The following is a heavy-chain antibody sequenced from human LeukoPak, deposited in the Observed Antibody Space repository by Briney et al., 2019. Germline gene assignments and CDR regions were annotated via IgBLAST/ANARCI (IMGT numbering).Heavy chain of an antibody. CDR2: AYYSGSS. D-gene: IGHD5-18*01. V-gene: IGHV4-39*07. CDR1: GGSISSGGYS. Sequence: SETLSLTCTVSGGSISSGGYSWSWIRQPPGKGPEWIGSAYYSGSSQYNPSLKSRVTISMDTSKNQFSLKVISVTAADTAVYYCARIVRDLRQLSDYWGQGTLVTVSS. CDR3: ARIVRDLRQLSDY. J-gene: IGHJ4*02.